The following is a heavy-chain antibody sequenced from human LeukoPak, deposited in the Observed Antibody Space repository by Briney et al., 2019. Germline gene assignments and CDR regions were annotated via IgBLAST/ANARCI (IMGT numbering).Heavy chain of an antibody. Sequence: GASVKVSCKASGYTFTSYGISWVRQAPGQGLEWMGWISAYNGNTDYAQKFQGRVTMTTDTSTSTAYMEVRSLRSDDTAVYNCARAYSGSYYYYWGQGTLVTVSS. CDR2: ISAYNGNT. CDR3: ARAYSGSYYYY. J-gene: IGHJ4*02. CDR1: GYTFTSYG. V-gene: IGHV1-18*01. D-gene: IGHD1-26*01.